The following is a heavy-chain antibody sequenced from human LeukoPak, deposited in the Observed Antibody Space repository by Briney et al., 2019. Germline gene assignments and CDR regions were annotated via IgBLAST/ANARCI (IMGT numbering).Heavy chain of an antibody. Sequence: SETLSLACTVSGGSISSSPYYWGWIRQPPGKGLEWIGSIYYSGSTNYNPSLKNRVTISVDTSKNQFSLKLSSVTAADTAVYYCARSGEQQLVPLDYWGQGTLVTVSS. D-gene: IGHD6-13*01. J-gene: IGHJ4*02. CDR3: ARSGEQQLVPLDY. CDR1: GGSISSSPYY. CDR2: IYYSGST. V-gene: IGHV4-39*07.